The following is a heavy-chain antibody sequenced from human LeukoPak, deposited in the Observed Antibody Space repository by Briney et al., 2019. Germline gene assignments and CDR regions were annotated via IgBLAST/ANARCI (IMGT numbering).Heavy chain of an antibody. D-gene: IGHD3-10*01. Sequence: ASVKVSCKASGYTFTGYYMHWVRQAPGQGLEWMGWINPNSDGTNYAQKFQGRVTMTRDTSISTAYMELSRLRSDDTAVYYCASGTYYGSGSYLQFDYWGQGTLVTVSS. CDR2: INPNSDGT. CDR3: ASGTYYGSGSYLQFDY. J-gene: IGHJ4*02. V-gene: IGHV1-2*02. CDR1: GYTFTGYY.